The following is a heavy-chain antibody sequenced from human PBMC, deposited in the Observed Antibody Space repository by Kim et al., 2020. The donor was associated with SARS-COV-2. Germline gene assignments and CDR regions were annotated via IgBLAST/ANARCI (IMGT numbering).Heavy chain of an antibody. D-gene: IGHD6-19*01. J-gene: IGHJ6*02. V-gene: IGHV3-7*03. CDR2: IKQDGSEK. CDR1: GFTFSSYW. Sequence: GGSLRLSCAASGFTFSSYWMSWVRQAPGKGLEWVANIKQDGSEKYYVDSVKGRFTISRDNAKNSLYLQMNSLRAEDTAVYYCARVPTGYSSGWYRDYYYGMDVWGQGTTVTVSS. CDR3: ARVPTGYSSGWYRDYYYGMDV.